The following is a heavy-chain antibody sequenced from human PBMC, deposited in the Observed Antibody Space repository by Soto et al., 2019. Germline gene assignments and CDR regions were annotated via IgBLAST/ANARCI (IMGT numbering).Heavy chain of an antibody. V-gene: IGHV1-3*01. CDR2: INAGNGNT. J-gene: IGHJ6*02. CDR3: GRDPNDSTAYHYPDPYSMDI. D-gene: IGHD1-1*01. CDR1: GYTFTSYG. Sequence: QIQLMQSGAEVKKPGASVKVSCKASGYTFTSYGIHWVRQAPGQRLEWTGWINAGNGNTKYSEKFQGRVTITRDTAASTAQQDQSSLRSDYTAVYYGGRDPNDSTAYHYPDPYSMDIWAEGPTVTVS.